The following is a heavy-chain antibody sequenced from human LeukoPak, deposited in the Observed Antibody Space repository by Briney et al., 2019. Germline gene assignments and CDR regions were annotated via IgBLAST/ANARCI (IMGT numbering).Heavy chain of an antibody. J-gene: IGHJ4*02. Sequence: GRSLRLSCAASGFTFSSYAMHWVRQAPGKGLEWVAVISYDGSNKYYADSVKGRFTISRDNSKNTLYLQMNSLRSDDTAVYYCARTRLGELSPYFDYWGQGTLVTVSS. CDR2: ISYDGSNK. CDR1: GFTFSSYA. CDR3: ARTRLGELSPYFDY. V-gene: IGHV3-30-3*01. D-gene: IGHD3-16*02.